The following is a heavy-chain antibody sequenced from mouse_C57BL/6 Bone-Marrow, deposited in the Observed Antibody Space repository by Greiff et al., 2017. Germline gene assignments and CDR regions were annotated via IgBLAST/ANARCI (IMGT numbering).Heavy chain of an antibody. CDR3: ARGLYYFDY. J-gene: IGHJ2*01. CDR1: GYTFTDYY. D-gene: IGHD3-1*01. CDR2: INPYNGGT. Sequence: EVKLVESGPVLVKPGASVKMSCKASGYTFTDYYMNWVKQSHGKSLEWIGVINPYNGGTSYNQKFKGKATLTVDKSSSTAYMELNSLTSEDSAVYYCARGLYYFDYWGQGTTRPVS. V-gene: IGHV1-19*01.